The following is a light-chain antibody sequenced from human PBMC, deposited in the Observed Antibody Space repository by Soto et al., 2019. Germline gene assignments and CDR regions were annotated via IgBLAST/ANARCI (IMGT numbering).Light chain of an antibody. V-gene: IGKV2-30*01. CDR3: MQGTHWPFT. J-gene: IGKJ3*01. CDR1: QSLVYSDGNIF. CDR2: QVS. Sequence: DVVMTQSPLSLPVTLGQPASISCRSSQSLVYSDGNIFLYWFQQRPGQSPRRLIYQVSNRDSGVPDRFSGSGSGTDFTLKISSVEAEDVGVYYCMQGTHWPFTFGPGTKVDIK.